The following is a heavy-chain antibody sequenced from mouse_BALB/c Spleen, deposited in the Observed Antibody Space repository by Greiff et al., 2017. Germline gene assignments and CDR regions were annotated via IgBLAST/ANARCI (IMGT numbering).Heavy chain of an antibody. CDR1: GFTFSSYA. D-gene: IGHD2-3*01. CDR3: ARGGDGYYGHFDY. V-gene: IGHV5-6-5*01. Sequence: EVQVVESGGGLVKPGGSLKLSCAASGFTFSSYAMSWVRQTPEKRLEWVASISSGGSTYYPDSVKGRFTISRDNARNILYLQMSSLRSEDTAMYYCARGGDGYYGHFDYWGQGTTLTVSS. J-gene: IGHJ2*01. CDR2: ISSGGST.